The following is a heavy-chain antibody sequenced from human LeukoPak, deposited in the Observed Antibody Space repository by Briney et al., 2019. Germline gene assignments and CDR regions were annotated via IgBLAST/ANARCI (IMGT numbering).Heavy chain of an antibody. CDR3: ARQPPYCSSTSCYPEAFDY. Sequence: SETLSLTCTVSGDSLNNNNYYWGWIRQPPGKGLEWIGNIYYSGSTYYNPSLKSRVTISVDTSKNQFSLKLSSVTAADTAVYYCARQPPYCSSTSCYPEAFDYWGQGTLVTVSS. CDR1: GDSLNNNNYY. V-gene: IGHV4-39*01. D-gene: IGHD2-2*01. J-gene: IGHJ4*02. CDR2: IYYSGST.